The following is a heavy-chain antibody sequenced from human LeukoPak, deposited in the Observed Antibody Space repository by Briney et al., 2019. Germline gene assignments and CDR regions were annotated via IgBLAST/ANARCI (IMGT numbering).Heavy chain of an antibody. CDR1: GGSFSGYY. D-gene: IGHD3-22*01. Sequence: SETLSLTCAVYGGSFSGYYWTWIRQPPGTGLEWIGEINHGGRTNYNPSLKSRVSISLDTSKNQFSLKLSSVTAADTAVYYCARGPTTDYYDGSGYYFFDYWGQGTLVTVSS. CDR2: INHGGRT. CDR3: ARGPTTDYYDGSGYYFFDY. J-gene: IGHJ4*02. V-gene: IGHV4-34*01.